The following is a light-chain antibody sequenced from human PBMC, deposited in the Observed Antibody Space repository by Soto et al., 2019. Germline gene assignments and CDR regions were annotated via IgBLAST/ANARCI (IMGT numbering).Light chain of an antibody. J-gene: IGLJ2*01. CDR2: RNN. CDR3: AAWDDSLSAVV. CDR1: SSNIGAGYD. Sequence: QSVLTQPPSVSGAPGQRVTISCTGSSSNIGAGYDVYWYQQLPGTAPKLLIYRNNQRPSGVPDRFSGSKSGTSASLAIRGLRSEDEADYYCAAWDDSLSAVVFGGGTKVTVL. V-gene: IGLV1-47*01.